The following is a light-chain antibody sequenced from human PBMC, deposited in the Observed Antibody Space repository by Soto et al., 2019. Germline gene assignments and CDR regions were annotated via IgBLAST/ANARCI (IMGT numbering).Light chain of an antibody. CDR1: QSISSL. CDR2: TAS. CDR3: QQSYGVPLT. J-gene: IGKJ4*01. Sequence: DLQLTQSPSSLYASVGDRVTLTCRASQSISSLLNWYQQKPGKAPNLLIYTASTLQSGVPSRFSGSGSGTDFTLTISSLQPVDFATYYCQQSYGVPLTFGGGTKVEIK. V-gene: IGKV1-39*01.